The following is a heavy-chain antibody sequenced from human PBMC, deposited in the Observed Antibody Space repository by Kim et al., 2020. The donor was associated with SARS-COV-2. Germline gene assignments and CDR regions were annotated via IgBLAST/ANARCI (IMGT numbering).Heavy chain of an antibody. CDR2: GSGDT. V-gene: IGHV1-3*01. Sequence: GSGDTKYSQNIQSRVTITGDTSGTTVYMELSSLRSEDTATYYCARTTNMDVWGQGTTVTVSS. CDR3: ARTTNMDV. D-gene: IGHD4-17*01. J-gene: IGHJ6*02.